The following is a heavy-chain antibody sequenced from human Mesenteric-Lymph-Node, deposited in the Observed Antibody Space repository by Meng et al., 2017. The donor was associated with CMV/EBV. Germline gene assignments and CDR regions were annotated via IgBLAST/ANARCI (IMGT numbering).Heavy chain of an antibody. CDR3: ALESRGNSYGIDY. CDR2: IYWNDDK. D-gene: IGHD5-12*01. J-gene: IGHJ4*02. Sequence: FSGFSLGTSGVGVGWIRQPPGRALEWLALIYWNDDKRYRTSLKNRLTITKDTSKSQVVLTMTDMGPVDTATYYCALESRGNSYGIDYWGQGSLVTVSS. V-gene: IGHV2-5*01. CDR1: GFSLGTSGVG.